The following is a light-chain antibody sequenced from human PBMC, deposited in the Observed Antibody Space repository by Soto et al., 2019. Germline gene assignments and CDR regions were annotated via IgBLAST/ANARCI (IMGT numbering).Light chain of an antibody. CDR1: SSHVGGYNY. CDR2: DVS. V-gene: IGLV2-14*01. J-gene: IGLJ1*01. Sequence: QSALTQPASVSGSPGQSITISCTGTSSHVGGYNYVSWYQQHPGKAPKLMIYDVSNRPSGVSNRFSGSKSGNTASLTISGLQAEDEADYYCSSYTSSSTLYVFGTGTQLTVL. CDR3: SSYTSSSTLYV.